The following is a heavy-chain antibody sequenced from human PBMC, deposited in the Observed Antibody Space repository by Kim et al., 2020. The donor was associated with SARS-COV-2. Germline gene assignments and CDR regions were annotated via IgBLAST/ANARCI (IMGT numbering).Heavy chain of an antibody. V-gene: IGHV3-30*18. CDR3: AKEFSDSSVADY. D-gene: IGHD3-22*01. CDR2: ISYDGSNK. Sequence: GGSLRLSCAASGFTFSSYGMHWVRQAPGKGLEWVAVISYDGSNKYYADSVKGRFTISRDNSKNTLYLQMNSLRAEDTAVYYCAKEFSDSSVADYWGQGTL. CDR1: GFTFSSYG. J-gene: IGHJ4*02.